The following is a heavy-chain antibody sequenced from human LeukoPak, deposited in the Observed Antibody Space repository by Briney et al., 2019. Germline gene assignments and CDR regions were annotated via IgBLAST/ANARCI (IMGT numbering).Heavy chain of an antibody. CDR1: GFTFDDYA. CDR2: ISWDGGST. V-gene: IGHV3-43D*03. J-gene: IGHJ4*02. CDR3: AREGYSGYDYPDY. D-gene: IGHD5-12*01. Sequence: GGSLRLSCAASGFTFDDYAMHWVRQAPGKGLECVSLISWDGGSTYYADSVKGRFTISRDNAKNSLYLHMNSLRAEDTAVYYCAREGYSGYDYPDYWGQGTLVTVSS.